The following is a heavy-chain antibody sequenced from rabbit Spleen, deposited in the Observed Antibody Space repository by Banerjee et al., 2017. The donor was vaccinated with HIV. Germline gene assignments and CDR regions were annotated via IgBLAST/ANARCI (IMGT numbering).Heavy chain of an antibody. CDR3: ARDTSSSFSSYGMDL. CDR1: GFSFSSSDY. CDR2: IAGSNSGFT. V-gene: IGHV1S40*01. J-gene: IGHJ6*01. D-gene: IGHD1-1*01. Sequence: QSLEESGGDLVKPGASLTLTCTASGFSFSSSDYMCWVRQAPGKGLEWISCIAGSNSGFTYSATWAKGRFTCSKTSSTTVTLQMTSLTVADTATYFCARDTSSSFSSYGMDLWGPGTLVTVS.